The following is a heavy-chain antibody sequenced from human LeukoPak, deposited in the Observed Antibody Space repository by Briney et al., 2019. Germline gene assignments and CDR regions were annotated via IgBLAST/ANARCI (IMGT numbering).Heavy chain of an antibody. CDR2: IIPNFGIA. J-gene: IGHJ4*02. V-gene: IGHV1-69*04. CDR3: ARGADSSGYPFDY. Sequence: SVKVSCKASGGTFSSYAISWVRQAPGQGLEWMGRIIPNFGIANYAQKFQGRVTITADKSTSTAYMELSSLRSEDTAVYYCARGADSSGYPFDYWGQGTLVTVSS. D-gene: IGHD3-22*01. CDR1: GGTFSSYA.